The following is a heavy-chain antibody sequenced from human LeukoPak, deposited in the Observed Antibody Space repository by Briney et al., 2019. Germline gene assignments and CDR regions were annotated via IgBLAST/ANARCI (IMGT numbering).Heavy chain of an antibody. V-gene: IGHV1-2*06. Sequence: ASVKVSCKASGYTLTGYYMHWVRQAPGQGLEWMGRINPNSGGTNYAQKFQGRVTMTRDTSISTAYMELSRLRSDDTAVYYCARVSTMVRGVMTFDRWGQGTLVTVSS. D-gene: IGHD3-10*01. J-gene: IGHJ5*02. CDR1: GYTLTGYY. CDR3: ARVSTMVRGVMTFDR. CDR2: INPNSGGT.